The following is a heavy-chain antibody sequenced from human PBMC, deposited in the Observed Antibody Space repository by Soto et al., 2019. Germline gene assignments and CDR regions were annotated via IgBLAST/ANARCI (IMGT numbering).Heavy chain of an antibody. CDR2: IYYRGTP. Sequence: SPTSPVSGASLTSFYISWAREPPGKGLEWIGYIYYRGTPNYNPSLKSRVTISVDTSKNQFSLKLSSVTAADTAVYYCASTHIAAAGTAFDYWARGTLVTV. CDR1: GASLTSFY. J-gene: IGHJ4*02. CDR3: ASTHIAAAGTAFDY. D-gene: IGHD6-13*01. V-gene: IGHV4-59*01.